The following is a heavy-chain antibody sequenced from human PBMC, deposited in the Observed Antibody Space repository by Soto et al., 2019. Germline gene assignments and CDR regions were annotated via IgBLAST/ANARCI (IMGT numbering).Heavy chain of an antibody. D-gene: IGHD3-3*01. CDR2: IVVGSGNT. Sequence: SVKVSCKASGFTFTSSAMQWVRQARGQRLEWIGWIVVGSGNTNYAQKFQERVTITRDMSTSTAYMELSSLRSEDTAVYYCAALPLKAYDFWSLEYWGQGTLVTVSS. J-gene: IGHJ4*02. CDR3: AALPLKAYDFWSLEY. CDR1: GFTFTSSA. V-gene: IGHV1-58*02.